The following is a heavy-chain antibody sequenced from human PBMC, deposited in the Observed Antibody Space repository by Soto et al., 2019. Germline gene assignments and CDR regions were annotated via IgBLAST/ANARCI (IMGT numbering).Heavy chain of an antibody. Sequence: ASVKVSCKASGGTFSSYAISWVRQAPGQGLEWMGGIIPIFGTANYAQKFQVRVTITADESTSTAYMELSSLRSEDTAVYYCARFRGERGAFEIWCQGTMVTVSS. CDR1: GGTFSSYA. D-gene: IGHD6-25*01. J-gene: IGHJ3*02. V-gene: IGHV1-69*13. CDR2: IIPIFGTA. CDR3: ARFRGERGAFEI.